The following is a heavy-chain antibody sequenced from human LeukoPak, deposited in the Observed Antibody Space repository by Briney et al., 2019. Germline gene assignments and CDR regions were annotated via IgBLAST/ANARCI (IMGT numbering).Heavy chain of an antibody. Sequence: SETLSLTCTVSGGSISSYYWSWIRQPPGKGLEWIGYIYYSGTTNYNPSLKSRVTISVDTSKNQFSLNLRSVTAADTAVYYCAGDSLAPYDSSGYYGFDIWGQGTTVTVSS. CDR2: IYYSGTT. CDR3: AGDSLAPYDSSGYYGFDI. V-gene: IGHV4-59*01. D-gene: IGHD3-22*01. CDR1: GGSISSYY. J-gene: IGHJ3*02.